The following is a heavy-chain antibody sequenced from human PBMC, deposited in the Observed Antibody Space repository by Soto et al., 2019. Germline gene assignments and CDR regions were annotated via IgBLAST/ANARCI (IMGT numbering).Heavy chain of an antibody. CDR2: MNPNTGGA. J-gene: IGHJ4*02. V-gene: IGHV1-2*02. CDR3: AKVISTIGSKQWLAQTKHQALDY. Sequence: QVNLVQSGAEVKKPGASVKVYCKASGYNFNGYYIHWVRQAPGKGLEWMGWMNPNTGGANYAQKFQGKVIMTTDTAISTAYLELRSLTSDDTAVYYCAKVISTIGSKQWLAQTKHQALDYWGQGTLVTVSS. D-gene: IGHD6-19*01. CDR1: GYNFNGYY.